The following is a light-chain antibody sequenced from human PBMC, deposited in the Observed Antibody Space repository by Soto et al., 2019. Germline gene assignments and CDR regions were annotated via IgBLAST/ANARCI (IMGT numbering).Light chain of an antibody. V-gene: IGKV1-5*03. Sequence: IQLTQSPSTLSASVGERVTIACRASQSISSSLAWYQQKPGKAPNLLIYKASSLQTGVPSRFSGSGSGTAFTLTISSLQPDDFATYYCQQYNQYPYTFGQGTKLEIK. CDR3: QQYNQYPYT. J-gene: IGKJ2*01. CDR2: KAS. CDR1: QSISSS.